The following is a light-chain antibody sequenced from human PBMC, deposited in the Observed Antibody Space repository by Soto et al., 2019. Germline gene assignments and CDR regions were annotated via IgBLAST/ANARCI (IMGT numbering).Light chain of an antibody. V-gene: IGKV3-11*01. CDR3: QPRSNWIFP. Sequence: EVVLTQSPATLSLSPGERATLSCRASQSISNSLVWYQQKPGQAPRLLIFDASNRATGIPARFSGSGSGTDFTLTISSLEPEDVAVYYCQPRSNWIFPFCPGTTVDIK. CDR1: QSISNS. CDR2: DAS. J-gene: IGKJ3*01.